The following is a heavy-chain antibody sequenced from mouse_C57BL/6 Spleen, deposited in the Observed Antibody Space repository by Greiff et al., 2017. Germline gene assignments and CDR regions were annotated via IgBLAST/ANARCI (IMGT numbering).Heavy chain of an antibody. D-gene: IGHD2-4*01. CDR3: ARGGYDYDGAWFAY. V-gene: IGHV5-16*01. CDR1: GFTFSDYY. J-gene: IGHJ3*01. Sequence: EVMLVESEGGLVQPGSSMKLSCTASGFTFSDYYMAWVRQVPEKGLEWVANINYDGSSTYYLDSLKSRFIISRDNAKNILYLQMSSLKSEDTATYYCARGGYDYDGAWFAYWGQGTLVTLSA. CDR2: INYDGSST.